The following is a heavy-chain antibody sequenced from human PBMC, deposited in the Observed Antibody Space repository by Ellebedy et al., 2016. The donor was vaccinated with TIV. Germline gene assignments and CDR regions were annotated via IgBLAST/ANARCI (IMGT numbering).Heavy chain of an antibody. CDR3: STGSYFGRGA. V-gene: IGHV3-30*14. D-gene: IGHD1-26*01. J-gene: IGHJ5*02. CDR1: GFTFSNYA. CDR2: ISYDGTNK. Sequence: GESLKISCAASGFTFSNYAMHWVRQAPGKGLKWVAVISYDGTNKYYPDSVKGRFTISRDNSKNTLYLQMNSLRAEDTAVYYCSTGSYFGRGAWGQGTLVTVSS.